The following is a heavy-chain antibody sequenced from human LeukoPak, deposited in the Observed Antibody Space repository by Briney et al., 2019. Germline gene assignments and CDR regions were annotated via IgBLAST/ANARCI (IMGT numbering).Heavy chain of an antibody. CDR2: IYSGGST. CDR3: ARGRTGYCSSTSCTPYYFDY. J-gene: IGHJ4*02. D-gene: IGHD2-2*01. CDR1: GFTVSSNY. V-gene: IGHV3-66*01. Sequence: GGSLRLSCAASGFTVSSNYMSWVRQAPGKGLEWVSVIYSGGSTYYADSVKGRFTISRDNSKNTLYLQMNSLRAEDTAVYYCARGRTGYCSSTSCTPYYFDYWGQGTLVTVSS.